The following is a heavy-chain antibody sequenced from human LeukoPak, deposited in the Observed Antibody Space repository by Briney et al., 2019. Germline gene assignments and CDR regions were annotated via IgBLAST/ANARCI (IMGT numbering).Heavy chain of an antibody. CDR2: ISWNSASI. Sequence: PGGSLRLSCAASGFTFSNYWMHWVRQAPGKGLEWVSGISWNSASIGYADSVKGRFTISRDNAKNSLYLQMNSLRAEDTAVYYCARGLRSSSWSLSTDAFDIWGQGTMVTVSS. D-gene: IGHD6-13*01. J-gene: IGHJ3*02. CDR3: ARGLRSSSWSLSTDAFDI. CDR1: GFTFSNYW. V-gene: IGHV3-9*01.